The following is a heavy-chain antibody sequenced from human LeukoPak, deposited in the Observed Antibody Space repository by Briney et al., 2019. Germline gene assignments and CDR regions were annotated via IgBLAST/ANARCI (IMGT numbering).Heavy chain of an antibody. Sequence: WETLSLICTVSGRSISLHYARWLRHPTGEGREWIGYFYYCGSTSYNPSLKSRVTISVDTSKNQFSLKLSSVTAADTAVYYCARLGDIVVVPAAFDIWGQGTMVTVSS. D-gene: IGHD2-2*01. J-gene: IGHJ3*02. V-gene: IGHV4-59*11. CDR2: FYYCGST. CDR1: GRSISLHY. CDR3: ARLGDIVVVPAAFDI.